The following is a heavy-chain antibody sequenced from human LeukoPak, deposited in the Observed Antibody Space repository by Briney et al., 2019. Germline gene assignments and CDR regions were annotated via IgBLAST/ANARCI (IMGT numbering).Heavy chain of an antibody. D-gene: IGHD6-13*01. CDR2: FDPEDGKT. CDR3: ATGYLVTAGLMDV. Sequence: GASVKVSCKVSGYTLTALSMFWVRQAPGKGLEWMGSFDPEDGKTVYAQKFQGRVTMTEDTSTDTAYMELSSLRSEDTAVYYCATGYLVTAGLMDVWGQGTTVTVSS. V-gene: IGHV1-24*01. CDR1: GYTLTALS. J-gene: IGHJ6*02.